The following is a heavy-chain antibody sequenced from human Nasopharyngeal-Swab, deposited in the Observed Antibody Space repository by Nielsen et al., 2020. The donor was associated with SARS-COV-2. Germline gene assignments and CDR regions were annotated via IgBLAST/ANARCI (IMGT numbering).Heavy chain of an antibody. CDR3: AKATYYYDSSPLY. D-gene: IGHD3-22*01. J-gene: IGHJ4*02. V-gene: IGHV3-23*01. Sequence: GGSLRLSCAASGFTFSSYAMSWVRQAPGKGLEWVSAISGSGGSTYYADSVRGRFTISRDNSKNTLYPQMNSLRAEDTAVYYCAKATYYYDSSPLYWGQGTLVTVSS. CDR2: ISGSGGST. CDR1: GFTFSSYA.